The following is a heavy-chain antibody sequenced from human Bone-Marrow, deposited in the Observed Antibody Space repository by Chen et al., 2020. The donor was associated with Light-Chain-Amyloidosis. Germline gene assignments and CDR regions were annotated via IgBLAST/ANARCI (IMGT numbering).Heavy chain of an antibody. D-gene: IGHD3-9*01. J-gene: IGHJ3*02. Sequence: EVQLVESGGGLLQRGGSLRLSCAASGFAFSRYAMSLVRQAPGKGLEWVSTISGSGGSRYYGDSVKCRLTISRDNSKHALFLQMNILRAEDTAVYYCAKDISYDDILPGYPADAFDIWGQGTMVTVSS. V-gene: IGHV3-23*04. CDR3: AKDISYDDILPGYPADAFDI. CDR2: ISGSGGSR. CDR1: GFAFSRYA.